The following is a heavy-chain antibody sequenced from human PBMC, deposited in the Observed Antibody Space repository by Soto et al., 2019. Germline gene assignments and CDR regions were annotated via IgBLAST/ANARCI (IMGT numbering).Heavy chain of an antibody. CDR1: GGAFNNYA. J-gene: IGHJ6*02. CDR3: ASWSNWNPLYYDGLDV. CDR2: IIPLHNTS. Sequence: QVQLLQSGAEVKKPGSSVKVSCKVSGGAFNNYALNWVRHGPGQGLEWLGGIIPLHNTSNYSLKFLGRVTVTADTSSTTVYMELTSLTSDDPATYSCASWSNWNPLYYDGLDVWGQGTTVTVYS. D-gene: IGHD1-20*01. V-gene: IGHV1-69*06.